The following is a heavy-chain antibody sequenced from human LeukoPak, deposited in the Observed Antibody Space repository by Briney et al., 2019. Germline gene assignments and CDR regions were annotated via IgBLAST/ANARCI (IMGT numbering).Heavy chain of an antibody. J-gene: IGHJ4*02. Sequence: PSETLSLTCTVSGGSITSYYWSWIRQPPGQGLEWIGYIYYNGNTNYNPSLKSRVTISVDASKSQFSLNLSSVTAADTAMYYCTGGLGRVDYWGRELLVTV. D-gene: IGHD6-19*01. CDR2: IYYNGNT. CDR3: TGGLGRVDY. V-gene: IGHV4-59*01. CDR1: GGSITSYY.